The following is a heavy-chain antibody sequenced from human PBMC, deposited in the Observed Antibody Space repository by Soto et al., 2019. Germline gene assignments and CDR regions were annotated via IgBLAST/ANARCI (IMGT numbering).Heavy chain of an antibody. V-gene: IGHV3-15*07. J-gene: IGHJ4*02. D-gene: IGHD3-16*02. CDR2: IKSKTDGGTT. CDR1: GFTFSNAW. Sequence: GGSLRLSCAASGFTFSNAWMNWVRQAPGKGLEWVGRIKSKTDGGTTDYAAPVKGRFTISRDDSKNTLYLKXNSLXTXDTAVXXXXTRHYDYVWGSYPLDYWGQGTLVTVSX. CDR3: XTRHYDYVWGSYPLDY.